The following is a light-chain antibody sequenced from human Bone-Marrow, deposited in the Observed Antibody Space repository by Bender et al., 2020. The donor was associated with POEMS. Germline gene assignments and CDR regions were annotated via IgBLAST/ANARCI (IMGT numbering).Light chain of an antibody. J-gene: IGLJ1*01. CDR3: QVWDSSSDHSYV. V-gene: IGLV3-1*01. Sequence: SYELTQPPSVSVSPGQTATITCSGDKLGDKYACWYQQKPGQSPVLVIQQDTKRPSGIPERFSGSNSGNTATLTISRVEAGDEADYYCQVWDSSSDHSYVFGTGTKVTV. CDR1: KLGDKY. CDR2: QDT.